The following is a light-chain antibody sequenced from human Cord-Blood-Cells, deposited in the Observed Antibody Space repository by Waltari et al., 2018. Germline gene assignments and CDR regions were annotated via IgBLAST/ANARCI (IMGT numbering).Light chain of an antibody. Sequence: EIVLTQSPATLSLSPGERATLSCSVSQSVSSYLAWYQQKPGQAPRLLIYDASNSATGIPARFSGSGSGTDFTLTISSLEPEDFAVYYCQQRSNWLLTFGGGTKVEIK. CDR2: DAS. J-gene: IGKJ4*01. CDR3: QQRSNWLLT. V-gene: IGKV3-11*01. CDR1: QSVSSY.